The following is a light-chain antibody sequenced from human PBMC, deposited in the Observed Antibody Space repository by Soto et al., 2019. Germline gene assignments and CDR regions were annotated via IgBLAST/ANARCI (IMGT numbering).Light chain of an antibody. CDR1: QSLSSSY. V-gene: IGKV3-20*01. J-gene: IGKJ1*01. CDR2: GAA. Sequence: EVVLTQSPGALSLPQGERATLSCRASQSLSSSYLARYQQKPRQAPRLLIYGAASRATAIPDRLSGSGSGTDFTLTISRLEPEDFAVYYCHQYYSWPRGTFGQGTKVDIK. CDR3: HQYYSWPRGT.